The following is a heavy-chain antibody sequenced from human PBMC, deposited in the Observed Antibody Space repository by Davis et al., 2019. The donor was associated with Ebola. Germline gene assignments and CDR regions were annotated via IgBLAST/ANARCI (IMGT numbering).Heavy chain of an antibody. Sequence: SETLSLTCAVSGGSISSSSYYWGWIRQPPGKGLEWIGSIYYSGSTYYNPSLKSRVTISVDTSKNQFSLKLSSVTAADTAVYYCARVPYYGSGSYPAYYYYGMDVWGQGTTVTVSS. CDR2: IYYSGST. CDR3: ARVPYYGSGSYPAYYYYGMDV. V-gene: IGHV4-39*07. D-gene: IGHD3-10*01. CDR1: GGSISSSSYY. J-gene: IGHJ6*02.